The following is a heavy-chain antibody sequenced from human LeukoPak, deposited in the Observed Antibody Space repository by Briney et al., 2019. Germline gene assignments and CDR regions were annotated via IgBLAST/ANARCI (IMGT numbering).Heavy chain of an antibody. J-gene: IGHJ4*02. CDR1: GGTFSSYA. V-gene: IGHV1-69*04. CDR3: ARVQLTSRLNDY. Sequence: SVKVSCKASGGTFSSYAISWVRQAPGQGLEWMGRIIPILGIANYAQKFQGRVTITADKSTGTAYMELSSLRSEDTAVYYCARVQLTSRLNDYWGQGTLVTVSS. CDR2: IIPILGIA. D-gene: IGHD3-9*01.